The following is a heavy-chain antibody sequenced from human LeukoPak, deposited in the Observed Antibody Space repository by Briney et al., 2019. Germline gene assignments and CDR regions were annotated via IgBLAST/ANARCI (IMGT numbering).Heavy chain of an antibody. J-gene: IGHJ6*03. D-gene: IGHD6-6*01. Sequence: GGSLRLSCAASGFTVSSNYMSWVRQAPGKGLEWVSVIYSGGSTYYADSVKGRFTISRDNSKNTLYLQTNSLRAEDTAVYYCARSSYYYMDVWGKGTTVTVSS. V-gene: IGHV3-66*02. CDR1: GFTVSSNY. CDR2: IYSGGST. CDR3: ARSSYYYMDV.